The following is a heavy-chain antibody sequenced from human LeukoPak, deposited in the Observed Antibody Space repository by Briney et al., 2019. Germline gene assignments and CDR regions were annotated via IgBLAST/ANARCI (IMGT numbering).Heavy chain of an antibody. J-gene: IGHJ4*02. CDR1: GYTFTTYP. Sequence: GASVKVSCKASGYTFTTYPINWVRQAPGQGLEWMGWINTNTGNPTYAQGFTGRFVFSLDTSVSTAYLQISSLKADDTAMYYCARGDYETHGYQTRWGQGTLVTVSS. CDR2: INTNTGNP. CDR3: ARGDYETHGYQTR. D-gene: IGHD3-22*01. V-gene: IGHV7-4-1*02.